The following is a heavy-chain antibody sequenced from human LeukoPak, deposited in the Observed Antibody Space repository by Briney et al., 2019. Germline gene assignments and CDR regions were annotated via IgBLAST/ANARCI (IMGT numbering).Heavy chain of an antibody. J-gene: IGHJ6*03. CDR1: GGSISSGSYY. V-gene: IGHV4-61*02. D-gene: IGHD2-15*01. Sequence: SETLSLICTVSGGSISSGSYYWSWIRQPAGKGLEWIGRIYTSGGTNYNPSLKSRVTISVDTSKNQFSLKLSSVTAADTAVYYCARGRRDIVVVVTYYYYYYMDVWGKGTTVTVSS. CDR2: IYTSGGT. CDR3: ARGRRDIVVVVTYYYYYYMDV.